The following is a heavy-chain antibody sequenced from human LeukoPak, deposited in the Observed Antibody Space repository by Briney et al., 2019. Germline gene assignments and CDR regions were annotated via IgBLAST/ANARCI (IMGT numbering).Heavy chain of an antibody. V-gene: IGHV3-23*01. CDR1: GFTFSSYT. CDR3: AKEQSSSGFFDY. CDR2: ISGRGDRT. Sequence: GGSLRLSCAASGFTFSSYTMSWVRQAPGKGLEWVSAISGRGDRTYYADSVKGRFTISRDNSKNTLYLQMNSLRAEDTAVYYCAKEQSSSGFFDYWGQGTLVTVSS. J-gene: IGHJ4*02. D-gene: IGHD6-6*01.